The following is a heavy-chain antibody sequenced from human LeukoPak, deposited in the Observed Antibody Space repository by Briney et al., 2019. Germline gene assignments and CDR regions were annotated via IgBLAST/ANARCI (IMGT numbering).Heavy chain of an antibody. Sequence: SETLSLTCAVSGGSISSSNWWSWVRQPPGKGLEWIGEIYHSGSTNYNPSLKSRVTISVDKSKNQFSLKLSSVTAADTAVYYCARLDCSGGSCYSHYYYYMDVWGKGTTVTISS. D-gene: IGHD2-15*01. J-gene: IGHJ6*03. CDR2: IYHSGST. CDR3: ARLDCSGGSCYSHYYYYMDV. CDR1: GGSISSSNW. V-gene: IGHV4-4*02.